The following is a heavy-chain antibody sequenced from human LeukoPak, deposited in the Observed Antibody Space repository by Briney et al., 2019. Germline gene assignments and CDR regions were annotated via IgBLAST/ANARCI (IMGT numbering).Heavy chain of an antibody. CDR2: INHSGST. Sequence: PSETLSLTCAVYGGYFSGYYWSWIRQPPGKGLEWIGGINHSGSTNYNPSLKSRVTISVDTSKTQLSLKLSSVTAADTAFYYCASQGHHGKIVGTTLSYFYMDVWGKGTTVTVSS. V-gene: IGHV4-34*01. J-gene: IGHJ6*03. CDR3: ASQGHHGKIVGTTLSYFYMDV. CDR1: GGYFSGYY. D-gene: IGHD1-26*01.